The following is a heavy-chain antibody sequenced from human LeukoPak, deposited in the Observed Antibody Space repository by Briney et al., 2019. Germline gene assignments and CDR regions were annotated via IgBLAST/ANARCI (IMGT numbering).Heavy chain of an antibody. CDR2: ISSSVSTI. CDR1: GFTFSSYE. J-gene: IGHJ6*03. V-gene: IGHV3-48*03. CDR3: AELGITMIGGA. Sequence: HPGGSLILSSAASGFTFSSYEMNWDRQAPGKGPEWVSYISSSVSTIYYADSAKGRFTISRDNAKNSLYLQMNSLRAEDTAVYYCAELGITMIGGAWGKGTTVTISS. D-gene: IGHD3-10*02.